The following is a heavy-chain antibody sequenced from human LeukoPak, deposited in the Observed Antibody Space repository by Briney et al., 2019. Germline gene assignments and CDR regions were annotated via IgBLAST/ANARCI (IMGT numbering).Heavy chain of an antibody. V-gene: IGHV5-51*01. CDR3: ARRRGRYCSSTSCRYFDY. Sequence: RGESLKISCKGSGYSFTSYWIGWVRQMPGKGLEWMGIIYPGDSDTRYSPSFQGQVTISADKSISTAYLQWSSLKASDTAMYYCARRRGRYCSSTSCRYFDYWGQGTLVTVSS. J-gene: IGHJ4*02. CDR2: IYPGDSDT. CDR1: GYSFTSYW. D-gene: IGHD2-2*01.